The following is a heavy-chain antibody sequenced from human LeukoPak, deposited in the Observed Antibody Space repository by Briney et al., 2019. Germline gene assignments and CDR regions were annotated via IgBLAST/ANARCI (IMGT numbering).Heavy chain of an antibody. CDR1: GGSISSHY. V-gene: IGHV4-59*11. J-gene: IGHJ4*02. Sequence: PSETLSLTCTVSGGSISSHYWSWIRQPPGKGLEWIGYIYYSGSTNYNPSLKSRVTISVGTSKNQFSLKLSSVTAADTAVYYCARTYNWNYPFDYWGQGTLVTASS. CDR3: ARTYNWNYPFDY. CDR2: IYYSGST. D-gene: IGHD1-7*01.